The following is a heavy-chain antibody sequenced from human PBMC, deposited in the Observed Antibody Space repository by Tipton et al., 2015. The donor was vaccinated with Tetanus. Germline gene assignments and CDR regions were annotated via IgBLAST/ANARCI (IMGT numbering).Heavy chain of an antibody. CDR1: GFPFRDYS. V-gene: IGHV3-48*01. CDR3: ASRCSSPTCAGTSSSDMDI. D-gene: IGHD2-2*01. CDR2: IAGSGGLK. Sequence: SLRLSCVVSGFPFRDYSMNWVRQAPGRGLEWVSYIAGSGGLKYYSDSVKGRFTVSRDNAKNFLYLQMNSLTVADTAVYYCASRCSSPTCAGTSSSDMDIWGQGTTVIVSS. J-gene: IGHJ6*02.